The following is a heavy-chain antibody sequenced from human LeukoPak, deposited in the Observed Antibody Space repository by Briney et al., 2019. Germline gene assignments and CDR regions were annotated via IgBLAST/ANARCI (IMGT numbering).Heavy chain of an antibody. CDR2: ISHDGSDR. CDR3: ATPPYYYDSSGYS. J-gene: IGHJ4*02. V-gene: IGHV3-30*03. CDR1: GFTSKKYG. Sequence: GGSLRLSCEASGFTSKKYGMHWVRQAPGKGLEWVAFISHDGSDRYYADSVKGRFTISRDNSKNTLYLQMNSLRAEDTAVYYCATPPYYYDSSGYSWGQGTLVTVSS. D-gene: IGHD3-22*01.